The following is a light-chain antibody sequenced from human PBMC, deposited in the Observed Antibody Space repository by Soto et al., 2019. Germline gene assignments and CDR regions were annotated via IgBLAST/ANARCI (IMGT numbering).Light chain of an antibody. V-gene: IGKV3-11*01. CDR1: QSVSSY. Sequence: EIVLTQSPATLSLSPGERATLSCRASQSVSSYLAWYQQKPGQAPRLLIYDASNTATGIPARFSGSGSGTDFTLTISSLEPEDFAVYYCQQRLHWPITFGQGTRLEIK. CDR2: DAS. J-gene: IGKJ5*01. CDR3: QQRLHWPIT.